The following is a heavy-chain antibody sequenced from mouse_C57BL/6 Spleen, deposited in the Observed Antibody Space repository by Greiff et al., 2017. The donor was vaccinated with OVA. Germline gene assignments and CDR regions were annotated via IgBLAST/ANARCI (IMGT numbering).Heavy chain of an antibody. V-gene: IGHV1-66*01. D-gene: IGHD3-2*02. CDR3: ARGGDPDSSGFPFAY. CDR2: IYPGSGNT. CDR1: GYSFTSYY. Sequence: VKLVESGPELVKPGASVKISCKASGYSFTSYYIHWVKQRPGQGLEWIGWIYPGSGNTKYNEKFKGKATLTADTSSSTAYMQLSSLTSEDSAVYYCARGGDPDSSGFPFAYWGQGTLVTVSA. J-gene: IGHJ3*01.